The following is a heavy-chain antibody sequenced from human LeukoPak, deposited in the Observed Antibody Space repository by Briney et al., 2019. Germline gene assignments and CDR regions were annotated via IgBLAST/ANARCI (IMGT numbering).Heavy chain of an antibody. D-gene: IGHD6-13*01. V-gene: IGHV3-43D*03. CDR3: TRGASVGVAAPGH. J-gene: IGHJ4*02. CDR1: GFTFDDYG. Sequence: TGGSLRLSCAASGFTFDDYGMHWVRQAPGKGLEWVSFISWDGVNTFYADSVKGRFTIFRDNSKNSLFLQMNTLRTEDTAAYFCTRGASVGVAAPGHWGQGTLVTVSS. CDR2: ISWDGVNT.